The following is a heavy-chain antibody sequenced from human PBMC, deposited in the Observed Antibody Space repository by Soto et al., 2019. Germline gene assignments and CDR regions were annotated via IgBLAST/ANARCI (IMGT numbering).Heavy chain of an antibody. V-gene: IGHV4-34*01. J-gene: IGHJ5*02. Sequence: TSETLSLTCAVYGGSFSGYYWSWIRQPPGKGLEWIGEINHSGSTNHNPSLKSRVTISVDTSKNQFSLKLSSVTAADTAVYYCARSLTVTNAYNWFDPWGQGTLVTVSS. CDR1: GGSFSGYY. D-gene: IGHD4-17*01. CDR3: ARSLTVTNAYNWFDP. CDR2: INHSGST.